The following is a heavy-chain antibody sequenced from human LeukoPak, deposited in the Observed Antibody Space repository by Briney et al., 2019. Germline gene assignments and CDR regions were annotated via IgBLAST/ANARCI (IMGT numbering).Heavy chain of an antibody. J-gene: IGHJ4*02. CDR3: AKDIAADGASYFDY. V-gene: IGHV3-23*01. D-gene: IGHD6-13*01. CDR2: IRGSGGST. Sequence: GGSLRLSCAASGFTFSSYAMSWVRQAPGKGLEWVSSIRGSGGSTYYADSVKGRFTISRDNSKNTLYLQMNSLRAEDTAVYYCAKDIAADGASYFDYWGQGTLVTVSS. CDR1: GFTFSSYA.